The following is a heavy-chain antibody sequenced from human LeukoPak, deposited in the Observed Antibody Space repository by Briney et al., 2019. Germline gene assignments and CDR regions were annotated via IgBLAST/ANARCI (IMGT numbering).Heavy chain of an antibody. CDR2: INHSGST. CDR1: GGSFSGYY. V-gene: IGHV4-34*01. D-gene: IGHD3-22*01. J-gene: IGHJ4*02. CDR3: ARDPMFYYDSSGYPGLGY. Sequence: SETLSLTCAVYGGSFSGYYWSWIRQPPGKGLEWIGEINHSGSTNYNPSLKSRVTISVDTSKNQFSLKLSSVTAADTAVYYCARDPMFYYDSSGYPGLGYWGQGTLVTVSS.